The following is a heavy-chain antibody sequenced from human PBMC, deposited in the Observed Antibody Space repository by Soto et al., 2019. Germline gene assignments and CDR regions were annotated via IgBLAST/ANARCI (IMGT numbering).Heavy chain of an antibody. CDR3: AKYSGRGCSSTSCYIYYYYGMDV. Sequence: GGSLELSFAASGFPFSSYAMSWVRQAPGKGLEWVSAISGSGGSTYYADSVKGRFTISRDNSKNTLYLQMNSLRAEDTAVYYCAKYSGRGCSSTSCYIYYYYGMDVWGQGTTVTVSS. J-gene: IGHJ6*02. CDR1: GFPFSSYA. D-gene: IGHD2-2*01. V-gene: IGHV3-23*01. CDR2: ISGSGGST.